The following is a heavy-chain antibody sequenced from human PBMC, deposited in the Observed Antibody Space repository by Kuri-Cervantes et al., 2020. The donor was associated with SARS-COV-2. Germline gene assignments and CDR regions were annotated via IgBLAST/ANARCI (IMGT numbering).Heavy chain of an antibody. CDR1: GFTFSDYY. Sequence: GESLKISCAASGFTFSDYYMSWIRQAPGKGLEWVSYISSSGSTIYYADSVKGRFTISRDNAKNSLYLQMNSLRAEDTAVYYCARAGRWELLLGRLAYFDYWGQGTLVTVSS. V-gene: IGHV3-11*04. D-gene: IGHD1-26*01. CDR2: ISSSGSTI. J-gene: IGHJ4*02. CDR3: ARAGRWELLLGRLAYFDY.